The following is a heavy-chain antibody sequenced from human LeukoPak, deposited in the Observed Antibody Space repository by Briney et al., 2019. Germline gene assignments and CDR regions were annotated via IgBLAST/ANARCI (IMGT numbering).Heavy chain of an antibody. Sequence: ASVKVSCKASGYTFTSYGISWVRQAPGQGLEWMGWISAYNGNTNYAQKLQGRVTMTTDTSTSTAYMELRSLRSDDTAVYYCARGSTPNYYDSSGTYDYWGQGTLVTVSS. CDR3: ARGSTPNYYDSSGTYDY. J-gene: IGHJ4*02. CDR2: ISAYNGNT. CDR1: GYTFTSYG. V-gene: IGHV1-18*01. D-gene: IGHD3-22*01.